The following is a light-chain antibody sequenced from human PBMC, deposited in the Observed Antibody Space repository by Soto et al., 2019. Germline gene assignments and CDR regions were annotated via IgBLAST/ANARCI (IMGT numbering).Light chain of an antibody. CDR1: QDIKKY. CDR2: GAS. CDR3: QHYHSVPFT. V-gene: IGKV1-33*01. J-gene: IGKJ3*01. Sequence: DIQMTQSPSSLSASVGDRATITCQASQDIKKYLNWYQQEPGKAPKLLISGASSLETGVPSRFSGSGSGIHFTFTISSLQPQDIATYYCQHYHSVPFTFGPGTKVDIK.